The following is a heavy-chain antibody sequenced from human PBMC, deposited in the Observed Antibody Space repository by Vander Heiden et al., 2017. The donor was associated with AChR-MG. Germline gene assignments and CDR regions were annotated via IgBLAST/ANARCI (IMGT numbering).Heavy chain of an antibody. Sequence: QVQLVQSGAEVKKPGSSVKFSCKASGGTFSSSGMGGGRQAPGQGLDWMGGIIPIFGTANYAQKFQGRVTITADESTGTAYMELSSLRSEDTAVYYCAIGTPNYYDSSGYYPRFDYWGQGTLVTVSS. D-gene: IGHD3-22*01. J-gene: IGHJ4*02. CDR1: GGTFSSSG. CDR2: IIPIFGTA. CDR3: AIGTPNYYDSSGYYPRFDY. V-gene: IGHV1-69*01.